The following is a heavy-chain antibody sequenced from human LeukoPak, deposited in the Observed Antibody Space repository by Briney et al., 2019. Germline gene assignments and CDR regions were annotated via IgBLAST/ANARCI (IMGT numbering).Heavy chain of an antibody. D-gene: IGHD3-22*01. CDR2: IIPILGTA. CDR3: ASNTNYYEGSGHYVFDY. Sequence: SVNVSCKPSGGTFSTYAISWVRQAPGQGLEWMGGIIPILGTAKYAKKFQGRVTITADEFTSTAHMELSSLRSEDTAVYYCASNTNYYEGSGHYVFDYWGQGTLVTISS. V-gene: IGHV1-69*01. CDR1: GGTFSTYA. J-gene: IGHJ4*02.